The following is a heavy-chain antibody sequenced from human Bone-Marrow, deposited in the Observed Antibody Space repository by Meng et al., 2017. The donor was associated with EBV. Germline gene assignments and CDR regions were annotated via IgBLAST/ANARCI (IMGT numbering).Heavy chain of an antibody. D-gene: IGHD3-22*01. V-gene: IGHV4-30-2*01. CDR1: NVSISSGDYS. Sequence: LQVSGSGLVTPSQTLSLSCAVSNVSISSGDYSWSWIRQPPGKGLEWIGYIYHSGSTYYNPFLKSRVTISVDRSKNHFSLRLSSVTAADTAVYYCAAGDYSDSSGYYQFDNWGQGTLVTVSS. CDR2: IYHSGST. CDR3: AAGDYSDSSGYYQFDN. J-gene: IGHJ4*02.